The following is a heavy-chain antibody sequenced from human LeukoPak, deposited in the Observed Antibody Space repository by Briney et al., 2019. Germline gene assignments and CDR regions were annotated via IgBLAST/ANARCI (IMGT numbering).Heavy chain of an antibody. CDR3: ARLKLLWSNYFDY. CDR2: IKQDGSEK. J-gene: IGHJ4*02. CDR1: GFTFSSYA. Sequence: GGSLRLSCAASGFTFSSYAMSWVRQAPGKGLEWVANIKQDGSEKYYVDSVKGRFTISRDNAKNSLYLQMNSLRAEDTAVYYCARLKLLWSNYFDYWGQGTLVTVSS. V-gene: IGHV3-7*01. D-gene: IGHD2-2*01.